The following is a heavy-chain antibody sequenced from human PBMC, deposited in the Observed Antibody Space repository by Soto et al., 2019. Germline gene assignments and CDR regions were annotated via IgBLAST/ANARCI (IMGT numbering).Heavy chain of an antibody. Sequence: EMQLLESGGGLVQPGGSLRLSCTASTVTFSNYAMSWVRQAPGKGLEWVSAISGSGDRTFYADSQKGRFTISRDNSKNTLYLQMNSLRVEDTAVYFCAKGFFGSRYYNWFDPWGQGTLVTVSS. D-gene: IGHD2-15*01. CDR2: ISGSGDRT. V-gene: IGHV3-23*01. CDR1: TVTFSNYA. CDR3: AKGFFGSRYYNWFDP. J-gene: IGHJ5*02.